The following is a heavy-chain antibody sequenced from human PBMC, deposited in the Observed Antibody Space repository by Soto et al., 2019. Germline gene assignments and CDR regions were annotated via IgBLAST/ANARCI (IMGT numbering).Heavy chain of an antibody. J-gene: IGHJ5*02. CDR3: AFSWYHNWFDP. CDR1: GYTLTELS. CDR2: FDPEDGET. D-gene: IGHD6-13*01. Sequence: APVKVSCKVSGYTLTELSMHWVRQAPRKGLEWMGGFDPEDGETIYAQKFQGRVTMTEDTSTDKAYMELSSLRSEDTAVYYCAFSWYHNWFDPGGQGTLVTVSS. V-gene: IGHV1-24*01.